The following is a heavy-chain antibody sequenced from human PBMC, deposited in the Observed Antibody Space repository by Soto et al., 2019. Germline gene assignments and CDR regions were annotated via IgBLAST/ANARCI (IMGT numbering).Heavy chain of an antibody. Sequence: QVHLQESGPGLVKPSQTLSLTCTVSGGSISSGDYYWSWIRQPPGKGLEWIGYIYYSGSTYYNPSLTIRVTISVDTSKNQFSLKVSSVTAADTAVYYCARGGCSGGSCYSRYYFSYGMDVWGQGTTVTVSS. CDR1: GGSISSGDYY. CDR2: IYYSGST. D-gene: IGHD2-15*01. J-gene: IGHJ6*02. CDR3: ARGGCSGGSCYSRYYFSYGMDV. V-gene: IGHV4-30-4*01.